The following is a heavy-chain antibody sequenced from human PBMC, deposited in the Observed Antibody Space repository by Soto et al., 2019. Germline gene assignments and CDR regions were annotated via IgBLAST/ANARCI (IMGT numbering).Heavy chain of an antibody. Sequence: GSLRLSCVASGFTLSSNGMHWVRQAPGKGLEWVAVIWYDGGNKFYADSVKGRFTISRDISKNTVYLQMNSLRAEDTAVYYCARDASGYGYFDYWGPGSLVTVSS. V-gene: IGHV3-33*01. CDR2: IWYDGGNK. J-gene: IGHJ4*02. CDR1: GFTLSSNG. D-gene: IGHD5-12*01. CDR3: ARDASGYGYFDY.